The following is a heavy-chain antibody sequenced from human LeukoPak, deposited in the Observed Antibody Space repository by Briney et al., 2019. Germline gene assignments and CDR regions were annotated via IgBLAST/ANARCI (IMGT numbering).Heavy chain of an antibody. J-gene: IGHJ5*02. D-gene: IGHD3-10*01. CDR1: GGTFSSYA. V-gene: IGHV1-69*04. CDR2: IIPILGIA. CDR3: ARTVGPGSYYNPNWFAP. Sequence: ASVKVSCKASGGTFSSYAISWVRQAPGQGLEWMGRIIPILGIANYAQKFQGRVTITADKSTSTAYMELSSLRSEDTAVYYCARTVGPGSYYNPNWFAPGGREPLAPVP.